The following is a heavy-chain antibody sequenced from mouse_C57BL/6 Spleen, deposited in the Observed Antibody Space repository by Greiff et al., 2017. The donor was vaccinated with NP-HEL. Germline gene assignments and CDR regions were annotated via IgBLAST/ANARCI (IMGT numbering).Heavy chain of an antibody. CDR3: AKGAYDGYYGYFDY. CDR1: GYSITSGYY. Sequence: EVQLQESGPGLVKPSQSLSLTCSVTGYSITSGYYWNWIRQFPGNKLEWMGYISYDGSNNYNPSLKNRISITRDTSKNQFFLKLNSVTTEDTATYYCAKGAYDGYYGYFDYWGQGTTLTVSS. D-gene: IGHD2-3*01. J-gene: IGHJ2*01. CDR2: ISYDGSN. V-gene: IGHV3-6*01.